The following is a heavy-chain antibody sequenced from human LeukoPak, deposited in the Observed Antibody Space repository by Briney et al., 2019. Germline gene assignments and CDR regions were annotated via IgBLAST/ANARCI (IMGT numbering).Heavy chain of an antibody. J-gene: IGHJ6*02. CDR3: SRVGYRSSWRSIYFYNYGMDV. CDR2: IRSEGYGGTT. V-gene: IGHV3-49*03. CDR1: GFTFGDYA. Sequence: GGSLRLSCTASGFTFGDYAMSWFRQAPGKGLEWVGFIRSEGYGGTTEYAASVKGRFTISRDDSKSIAYLQMNSLKTEDTAVYYCSRVGYRSSWRSIYFYNYGMDVWGQGTTVTVSS. D-gene: IGHD6-13*01.